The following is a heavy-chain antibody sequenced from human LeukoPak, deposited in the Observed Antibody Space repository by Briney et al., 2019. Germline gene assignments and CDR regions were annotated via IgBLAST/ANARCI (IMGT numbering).Heavy chain of an antibody. D-gene: IGHD6-19*01. Sequence: GGSLRLSCAASGFTFRNYAMSWVRQAPGKGLEWVSTISGSGDSTYYADSVKGRFTISRDNSKNTLYLQMNSLRAEDTAVFYCAKLSGKTVAGTNYYFDYWGQGTLVTVSS. J-gene: IGHJ4*02. CDR3: AKLSGKTVAGTNYYFDY. CDR1: GFTFRNYA. CDR2: ISGSGDST. V-gene: IGHV3-23*01.